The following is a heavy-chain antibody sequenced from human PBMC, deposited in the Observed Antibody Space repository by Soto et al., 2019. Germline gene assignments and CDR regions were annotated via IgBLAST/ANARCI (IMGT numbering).Heavy chain of an antibody. Sequence: GGSLRLSCAASGFTFSSYGMHWVRQAPGKGLEWVAVLCCGGSSKYYADSVKGRFTISRDNSKNTLYLQMNNLRAEDTAVYYCATSGGSGNDAFYIWGQGTMVTVSS. CDR3: ATSGGSGNDAFYI. V-gene: IGHV3-33*08. CDR2: LCCGGSSK. D-gene: IGHD2-15*01. CDR1: GFTFSSYG. J-gene: IGHJ3*02.